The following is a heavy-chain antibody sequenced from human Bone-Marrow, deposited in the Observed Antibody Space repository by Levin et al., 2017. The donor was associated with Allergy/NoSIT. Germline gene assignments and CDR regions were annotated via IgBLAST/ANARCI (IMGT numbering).Heavy chain of an antibody. D-gene: IGHD2-2*01. CDR3: AREGVVPAAVFDY. Sequence: GESLKISCAVSGFTFSDHYMDWVRQAPGKGLEWVGRSRNKANSYTTEYAASVKGRFTIPRDDSKKSLYLQMNSLKIEDTAVYYCAREGVVPAAVFDYWGQGTLVTVSS. CDR2: SRNKANSYTT. J-gene: IGHJ4*02. V-gene: IGHV3-72*01. CDR1: GFTFSDHY.